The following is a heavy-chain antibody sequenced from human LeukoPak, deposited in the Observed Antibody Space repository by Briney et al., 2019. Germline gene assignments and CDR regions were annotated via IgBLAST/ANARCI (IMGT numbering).Heavy chain of an antibody. D-gene: IGHD3-10*01. CDR2: INPNSGDT. CDR1: GYIFTGYY. J-gene: IGHJ4*02. V-gene: IGHV1-2*02. CDR3: ARVMVRGVRSFDY. Sequence: ASVKVSCKASGYIFTGYYMHWVRQAPGQGLEWMGWINPNSGDTNYAQKFQGRVTMTRDTSISTAYMELSSLRSEDTAVYYCARVMVRGVRSFDYWGQGTLVTVSS.